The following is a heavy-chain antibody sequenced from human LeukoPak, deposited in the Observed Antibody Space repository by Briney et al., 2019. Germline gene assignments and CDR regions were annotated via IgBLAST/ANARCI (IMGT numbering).Heavy chain of an antibody. CDR3: ASRRSPLSTSSDAFDI. CDR2: ISGYSGNT. D-gene: IGHD2-2*01. J-gene: IGHJ3*02. Sequence: ASVKVSCKASGYTFTSYGISWVRQAPGQGLEWMGWISGYSGNTNYAQKLQGRVTMTTDTSTSTAYMELRSLRSDDTAVYYCASRRSPLSTSSDAFDIWGQGTMVTVSS. CDR1: GYTFTSYG. V-gene: IGHV1-18*01.